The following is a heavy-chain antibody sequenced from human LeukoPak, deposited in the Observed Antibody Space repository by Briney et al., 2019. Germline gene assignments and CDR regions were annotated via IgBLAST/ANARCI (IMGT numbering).Heavy chain of an antibody. J-gene: IGHJ4*02. V-gene: IGHV4-59*01. CDR2: IYYSGST. Sequence: SETLSLTCTVSGGSISSYYWSWIRQPPGKGLEWIGYIYYSGSTNYNPSLKSRVTVSVDTSKNQFSLKLSSVTAADTAVYYCARVDPDSSSTLEVFDYWGQGTLVTVSS. CDR1: GGSISSYY. CDR3: ARVDPDSSSTLEVFDY. D-gene: IGHD6-6*01.